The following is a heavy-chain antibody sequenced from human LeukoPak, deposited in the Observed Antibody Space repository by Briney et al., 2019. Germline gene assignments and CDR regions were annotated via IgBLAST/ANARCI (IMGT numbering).Heavy chain of an antibody. J-gene: IGHJ5*02. CDR3: ASSKYNWNWRYNWFDP. CDR1: GGSFSGYY. CDR2: INHSGST. D-gene: IGHD1-7*01. Sequence: SETLSLTCAVYGGSFSGYYWSWIRQPPGKGLEWIGEINHSGSTDYNPSLKSRVTISVDTSKNQFSLKLSSVTAADTAVYYCASSKYNWNWRYNWFDPWGQGTLVTVS. V-gene: IGHV4-34*01.